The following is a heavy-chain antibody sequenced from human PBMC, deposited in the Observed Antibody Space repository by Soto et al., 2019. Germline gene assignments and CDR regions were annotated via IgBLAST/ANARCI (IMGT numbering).Heavy chain of an antibody. CDR3: ARVGQDYYYGMDV. CDR1: GFTFSDYY. Sequence: QVQLVESGGGLVKPGGSLRLSCAASGFTFSDYYMTWIRQARGKGLEWVSYMSSSGNDIYYADSVKGRFTISRDNTENSLFLQMNSLRAEDTAIYYCARVGQDYYYGMDVWGQGTTVTVSS. V-gene: IGHV3-11*01. CDR2: MSSSGNDI. D-gene: IGHD3-16*01. J-gene: IGHJ6*02.